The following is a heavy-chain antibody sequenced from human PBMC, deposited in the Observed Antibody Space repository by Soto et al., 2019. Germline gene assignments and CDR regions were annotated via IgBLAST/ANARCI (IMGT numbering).Heavy chain of an antibody. CDR2: IKRDGSEK. V-gene: IGHV3-7*03. Sequence: GGSLRLSYAASGFTFAKNLMSWVRQATGKGLEWVANIKRDGSEKYYVDSVKGRFTISRDNAKNTLYLQMNRLRADDTAVYYCASLEWESAGYADYWGQGT. J-gene: IGHJ4*02. D-gene: IGHD3-3*01. CDR3: ASLEWESAGYADY. CDR1: GFTFAKNL.